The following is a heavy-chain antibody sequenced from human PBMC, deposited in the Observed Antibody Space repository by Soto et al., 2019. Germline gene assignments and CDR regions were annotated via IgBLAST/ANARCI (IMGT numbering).Heavy chain of an antibody. CDR2: IYHSGSA. CDR3: ARRSNYYFDY. Sequence: PSETLSLTCSVSGDSISSYYWSWIRQPPGKGLEWIGYIYHSGSATYNPSLKSRVTMSVDTSKNQFSLKLTSVTAADTAVYYCARRSNYYFDYWGQGTLVTVSS. D-gene: IGHD1-1*01. V-gene: IGHV4-59*08. CDR1: GDSISSYY. J-gene: IGHJ4*02.